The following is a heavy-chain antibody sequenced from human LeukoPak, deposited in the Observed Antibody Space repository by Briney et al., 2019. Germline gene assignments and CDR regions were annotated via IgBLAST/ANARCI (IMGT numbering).Heavy chain of an antibody. J-gene: IGHJ4*02. Sequence: KSSETLSLTCTVSGGSISSYYWSWIRQPPGKGLEWIGYIYYSGSTNYNPSLKSRVTISVDTSKNQFSLKLSSVTAADTAVYYCARKGYYDSSGPFDYWGQGTLVTVSS. D-gene: IGHD3-22*01. CDR3: ARKGYYDSSGPFDY. V-gene: IGHV4-59*01. CDR2: IYYSGST. CDR1: GGSISSYY.